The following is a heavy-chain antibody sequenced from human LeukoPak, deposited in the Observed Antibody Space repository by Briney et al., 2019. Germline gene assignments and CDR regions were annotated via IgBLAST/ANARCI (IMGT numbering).Heavy chain of an antibody. J-gene: IGHJ4*02. CDR1: GFTVSSDY. V-gene: IGHV3-53*01. D-gene: IGHD5-18*01. CDR2: IYGGGGT. Sequence: GGSLRLSCAAPGFTVSSDYTSWVRQAPGKGLEWVSVIYGGGGTYYADSVKGRFTISRDNSKNTLYLQMNSLRAEDTAIYYCARDGGYSYGYGFDCWGQGTLVTVSS. CDR3: ARDGGYSYGYGFDC.